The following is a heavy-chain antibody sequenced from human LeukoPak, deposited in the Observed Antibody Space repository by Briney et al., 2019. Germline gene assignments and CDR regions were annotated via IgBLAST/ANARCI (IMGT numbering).Heavy chain of an antibody. CDR3: ARQYYDILTGPNWFDP. Sequence: GASLKISCQGSGYIFSNYWIGWVRQLPGKGLEWMGIILPGDSDTRYSPSFQGQVTISADKSISTAYLQWSSLKASDTAMYYCARQYYDILTGPNWFDPWGQGTLVTVSS. V-gene: IGHV5-51*01. CDR1: GYIFSNYW. D-gene: IGHD3-9*01. CDR2: ILPGDSDT. J-gene: IGHJ5*02.